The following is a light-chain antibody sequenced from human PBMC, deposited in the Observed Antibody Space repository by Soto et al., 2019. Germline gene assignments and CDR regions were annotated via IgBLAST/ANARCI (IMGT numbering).Light chain of an antibody. Sequence: EIVLTQSPATLSLSPGERATLSCRASQSVSSYLAWYQQKPGQAPRLLIYAASNRATGIPARFSGSGSGTDFTLTISSLEPEDFAVYYCQQHSNWPPLTFRRGTKVEIK. CDR3: QQHSNWPPLT. J-gene: IGKJ4*01. V-gene: IGKV3-11*01. CDR2: AAS. CDR1: QSVSSY.